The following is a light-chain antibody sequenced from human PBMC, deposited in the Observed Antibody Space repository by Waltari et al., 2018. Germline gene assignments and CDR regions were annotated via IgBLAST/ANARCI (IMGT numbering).Light chain of an antibody. CDR3: QQYNLWPWT. Sequence: EIVMTQSPVTLSVSPGERATLSCRASQSVGTQLAGYQQKPGQAPRLLIYGASTRATGIAARFSGSGSGTEFTLTISSLQSEDFAIYYCQQYNLWPWTFDQGTKVDIK. V-gene: IGKV3-15*01. CDR2: GAS. J-gene: IGKJ1*01. CDR1: QSVGTQ.